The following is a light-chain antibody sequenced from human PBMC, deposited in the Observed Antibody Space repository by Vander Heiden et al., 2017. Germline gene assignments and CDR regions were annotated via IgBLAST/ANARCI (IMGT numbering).Light chain of an antibody. CDR2: DVS. CDR1: SSDVGGYNY. J-gene: IGLJ2*01. V-gene: IGLV2-14*03. Sequence: QSALTQPASVSGSPGQSITISCTGTSSDVGGYNYVSWYQQHPGKAPKLMIYDVSNRPSGVSKRFSGAKSVNTASLTISGLQAEDEADYYCSSYTGTSTLVFGGGTKLTVL. CDR3: SSYTGTSTLV.